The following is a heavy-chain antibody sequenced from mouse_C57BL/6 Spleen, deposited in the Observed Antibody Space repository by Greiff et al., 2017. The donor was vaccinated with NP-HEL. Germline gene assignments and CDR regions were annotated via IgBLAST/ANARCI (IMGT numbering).Heavy chain of an antibody. J-gene: IGHJ4*01. V-gene: IGHV14-4*01. CDR2: IDPENGDT. CDR3: TTNGWNAMDY. D-gene: IGHD1-1*02. Sequence: VQLKQSGAELVRPGASVKLSCTASGFNIKDDYMHWVKQRPEQGLEWIGWIDPENGDTEYASKFQGQATITADTSSNTAYLQLSSLTSEDTAVYYCTTNGWNAMDYWGQGTSVTVSS. CDR1: GFNIKDDY.